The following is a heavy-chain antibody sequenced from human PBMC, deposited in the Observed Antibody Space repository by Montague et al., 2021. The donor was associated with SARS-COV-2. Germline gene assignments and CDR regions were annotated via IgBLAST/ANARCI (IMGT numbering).Heavy chain of an antibody. D-gene: IGHD2-21*02. CDR2: ICDGVRRI. CDR3: VRDGGDDKHDWWFDL. Sequence: SLRLSCAASGFNFPRYRMHWVRQSPGQGLEWVARICDGVRRISYADSVRDRFTVSRDNAKNTLSLLMNNLGGEDTAVYYCVRDGGDDKHDWWFDLWGRGTHVSVSS. V-gene: IGHV3-74*01. CDR1: GFNFPRYR. J-gene: IGHJ2*01.